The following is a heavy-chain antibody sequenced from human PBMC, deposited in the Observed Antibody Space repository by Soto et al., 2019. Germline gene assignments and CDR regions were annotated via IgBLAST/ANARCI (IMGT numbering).Heavy chain of an antibody. J-gene: IGHJ6*02. CDR3: AKSLESGRYHYYYYYGMDV. Sequence: QVQLVESGGGVVQPGRSLRLSCAASGFTFSSYGMHWVRQAPGKGLEWVAVISYDGSNKYYADSVKGRFTISRDNSKNTLYLQVNSLRAEDTAVYYCAKSLESGRYHYYYYYGMDVWGQGTTVTVSS. D-gene: IGHD3-3*01. V-gene: IGHV3-30*18. CDR1: GFTFSSYG. CDR2: ISYDGSNK.